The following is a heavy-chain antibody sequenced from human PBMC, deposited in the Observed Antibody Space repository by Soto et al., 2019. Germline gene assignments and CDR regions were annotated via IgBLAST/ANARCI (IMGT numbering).Heavy chain of an antibody. CDR3: ARAVNVGYYYDSSGYYDDAFDI. J-gene: IGHJ3*02. Sequence: ASVKVSCKASGYTFTSYGISWVRQAPGQGLEWMGWISAHNGNTNYAQKLQGRVTMTTDTSTSTAYMELRSLRSDDTAVYYCARAVNVGYYYDSSGYYDDAFDIWCQGTMVTVSS. CDR2: ISAHNGNT. CDR1: GYTFTSYG. V-gene: IGHV1-18*01. D-gene: IGHD3-22*01.